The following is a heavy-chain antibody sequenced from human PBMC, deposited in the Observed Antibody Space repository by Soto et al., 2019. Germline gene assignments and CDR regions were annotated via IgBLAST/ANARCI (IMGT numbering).Heavy chain of an antibody. CDR1: NGSISSRSCY. CDR3: GGQDFGAKGYYFEN. V-gene: IGHV4-39*01. CDR2: IYYIGNT. J-gene: IGHJ4*02. Sequence: QREQQESGSGLVKLTENLSLTCIVSNGSISSRSCYWGWIRKTPGKGLEWIGSIYYIGNTYYNPSLKSRVTISIDTSKTQFSLKMNSVTAADTAEYFCGGQDFGAKGYYFENWGQGALVTVSS. D-gene: IGHD3-10*01.